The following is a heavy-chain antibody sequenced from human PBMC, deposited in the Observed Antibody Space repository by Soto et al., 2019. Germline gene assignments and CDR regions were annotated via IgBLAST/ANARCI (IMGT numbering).Heavy chain of an antibody. CDR1: GFTVSSNY. V-gene: IGHV3-23*01. CDR3: AAQPRFGDLSPDYYGMDV. J-gene: IGHJ6*02. Sequence: GGSLRLSCAASGFTVSSNYMSWVRQAPGKGLEWVSAITGSGGRTYYADSVKGRFTISRDNSKNTLYLQMNNLRAEDTAVYYCAAQPRFGDLSPDYYGMDVWGQGTTVTVSS. CDR2: ITGSGGRT. D-gene: IGHD3-10*01.